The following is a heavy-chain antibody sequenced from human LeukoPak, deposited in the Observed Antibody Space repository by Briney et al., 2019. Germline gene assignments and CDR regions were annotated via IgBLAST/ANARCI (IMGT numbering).Heavy chain of an antibody. CDR3: ARHSSSGYYTHFDY. D-gene: IGHD3-22*01. V-gene: IGHV4-39*01. J-gene: IGHJ4*02. CDR2: IYYSGST. Sequence: SETLSLTCTVPGGSISSYYWSWIRQPPGKGLEWIGSIYYSGSTYYNPSLKSRVTISVDASKNQFSLKLSSVTAADTAVYYCARHSSSGYYTHFDYWGQGTLVTVSS. CDR1: GGSISSYY.